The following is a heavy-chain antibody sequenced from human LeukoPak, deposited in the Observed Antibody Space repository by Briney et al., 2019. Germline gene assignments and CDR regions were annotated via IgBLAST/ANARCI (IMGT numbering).Heavy chain of an antibody. CDR1: GFTFSSYE. V-gene: IGHV3-21*04. CDR2: ISSSSSYI. CDR3: AKESSSGYYYDIDY. D-gene: IGHD3-22*01. J-gene: IGHJ4*02. Sequence: GGSLRLSCAASGFTFSSYEMNWVRQAPGKGLEWVSSISSSSSYIYYADSVKGRFTISRDNSKNTLYLQMNSLRAEDTAVYYCAKESSSGYYYDIDYWGQGTLVTVSS.